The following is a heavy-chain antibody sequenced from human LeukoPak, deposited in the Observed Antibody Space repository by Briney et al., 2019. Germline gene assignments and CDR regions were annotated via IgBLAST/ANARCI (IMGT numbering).Heavy chain of an antibody. Sequence: GGSLRLSCAASGFTFSSYGMHWVRQAPGKGLEWVAVISYDGSNKYYADSVKGRFTISRDNSKNTLYLQMNSLRAEDTAVYYCAKAIRGSSWPDYYYYYMDVWGKGTTVTVSS. CDR2: ISYDGSNK. J-gene: IGHJ6*03. V-gene: IGHV3-30*18. D-gene: IGHD6-13*01. CDR1: GFTFSSYG. CDR3: AKAIRGSSWPDYYYYYMDV.